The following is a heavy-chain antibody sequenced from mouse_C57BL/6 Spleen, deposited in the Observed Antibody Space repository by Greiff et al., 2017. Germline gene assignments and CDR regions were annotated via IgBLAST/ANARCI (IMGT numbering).Heavy chain of an antibody. Sequence: EVKLMESGGGLVKPGGSLKLSCAASGFTFSDSGMHWVRQAPETGLEWVAYISRGSSTIYYADTVKGRFTISRDNAKTTLLLQMPSLRSEDTAMYYCARDYYGSSFDYWGQGTTLTVSS. CDR3: ARDYYGSSFDY. CDR1: GFTFSDSG. V-gene: IGHV5-17*01. CDR2: ISRGSSTI. D-gene: IGHD1-1*01. J-gene: IGHJ2*01.